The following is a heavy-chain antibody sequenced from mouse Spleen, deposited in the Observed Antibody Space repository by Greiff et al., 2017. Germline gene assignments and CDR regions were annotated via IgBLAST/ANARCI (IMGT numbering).Heavy chain of an antibody. V-gene: IGHV1-22*01. CDR2: INPNNGGT. CDR1: GYTFTDYN. CDR3: ARCPYYYGSSYVYFDV. D-gene: IGHD1-1*01. Sequence: VQLQQSGPELVKPGASVKMSCKASGYTFTDYNMHWVKQSHGKSLEWIGYINPNNGGTSYNQKFKGKATLTVNKSSSTAYMELRSLTSEDSAVYYCARCPYYYGSSYVYFDVWGAGTTVTVSS. J-gene: IGHJ1*01.